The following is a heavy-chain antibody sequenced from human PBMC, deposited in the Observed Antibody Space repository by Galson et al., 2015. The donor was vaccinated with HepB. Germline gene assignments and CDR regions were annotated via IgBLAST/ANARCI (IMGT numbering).Heavy chain of an antibody. CDR1: GFTFSDHN. D-gene: IGHD3-9*01. Sequence: SLRLSCAASGFTFSDHNMHWVRQAPVKGLEWLAIILPDGSIAYYADSVRGQFTISRDNSKNRLFLQMDGLRPEDTAMYYCAKDFQWNFDLWGQGTLVTVSS. J-gene: IGHJ4*02. CDR3: AKDFQWNFDL. CDR2: ILPDGSIA. V-gene: IGHV3-30*13.